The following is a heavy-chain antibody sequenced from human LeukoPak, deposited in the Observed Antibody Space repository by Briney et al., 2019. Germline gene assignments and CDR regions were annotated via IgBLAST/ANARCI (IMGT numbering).Heavy chain of an antibody. CDR1: GGTFSSYA. V-gene: IGHV1-69*13. CDR2: IIPIFGTA. D-gene: IGHD3-9*01. J-gene: IGHJ4*02. Sequence: SVKVSCKASGGTFSSYAISWVRQAPGQGLEWMGGIIPIFGTANYAQKFQGRVTITADESTSTAYMELSSLRSEDTAVYYCARGNVLRYFDWFDYWGQGTLVTVSS. CDR3: ARGNVLRYFDWFDY.